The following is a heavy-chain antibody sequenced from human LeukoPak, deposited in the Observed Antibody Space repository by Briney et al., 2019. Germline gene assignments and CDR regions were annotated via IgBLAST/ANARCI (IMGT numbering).Heavy chain of an antibody. V-gene: IGHV3-33*01. J-gene: IGHJ3*02. CDR2: TWYDGSNK. CDR3: ASGPLWFGGIGDAFDI. CDR1: GFTFSSYG. Sequence: PGRSLRLSCAASGFTFSSYGMHWVRQAPGKGLEWVAVTWYDGSNKYYADSVKGRFTISRDNSKNTLYLQMNSLRAEDTAVYYCASGPLWFGGIGDAFDIWGQGTMVTVSS. D-gene: IGHD3-10*01.